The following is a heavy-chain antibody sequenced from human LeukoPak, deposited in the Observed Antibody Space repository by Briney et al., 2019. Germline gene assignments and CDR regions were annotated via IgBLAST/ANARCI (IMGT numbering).Heavy chain of an antibody. V-gene: IGHV3-53*01. Sequence: PGGSLRLSCAASGFTVSSNYMSWVRQAPGKGLEWVSVIYSGGSTYYADSVKGRFTISRDNSKNTLYLQMNSLRAEDTAVYYCARLPVRDYGDEGWYFDLWGRGTLVTVSS. J-gene: IGHJ2*01. D-gene: IGHD4-17*01. CDR1: GFTVSSNY. CDR2: IYSGGST. CDR3: ARLPVRDYGDEGWYFDL.